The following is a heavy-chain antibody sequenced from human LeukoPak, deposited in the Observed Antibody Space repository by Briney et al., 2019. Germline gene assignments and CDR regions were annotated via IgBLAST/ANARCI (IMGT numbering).Heavy chain of an antibody. J-gene: IGHJ5*02. Sequence: ASVKVSCKVSGYTLTELSMHWVRQAPGKGLEWMGGFDPEDGETIYAQKFQGRVTMTEDTSTDTAYMELSSLRSEDTAVYYCATDRDYYDSSGYSSFDPWGQGTLVTVSS. CDR1: GYTLTELS. V-gene: IGHV1-24*01. CDR3: ATDRDYYDSSGYSSFDP. D-gene: IGHD3-22*01. CDR2: FDPEDGET.